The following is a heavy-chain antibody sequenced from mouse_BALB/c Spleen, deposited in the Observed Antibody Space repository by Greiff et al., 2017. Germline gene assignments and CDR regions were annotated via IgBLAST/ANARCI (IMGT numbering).Heavy chain of an antibody. CDR3: ARDLWLRRGADY. Sequence: EVQRVESGGGLVQPGGSLKLSCAASGFTFSSYGMSWVRQTPDKRLELVATINSNGGSTYYPDSVKGRFTISRDNAKNTLYLQMSSLKSEDTAMYYCARDLWLRRGADYWGQGTTLTGSS. D-gene: IGHD2-2*01. CDR1: GFTFSSYG. J-gene: IGHJ2*01. V-gene: IGHV5-6-3*01. CDR2: INSNGGST.